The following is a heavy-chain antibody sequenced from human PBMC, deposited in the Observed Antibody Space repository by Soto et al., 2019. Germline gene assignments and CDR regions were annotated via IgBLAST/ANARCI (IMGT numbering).Heavy chain of an antibody. CDR2: IYYSGST. V-gene: IGHV4-59*08. Sequence: PSETLSLTCTVSGGSSSSYYWSCIRQPPGKGLEWIGYIYYSGSTNYNPSLKRRVTISVDTSKNQFSLKLNSMTAADTAVYYCARHNYGSGSTYFDYWGQGTLVTVSS. D-gene: IGHD3-10*01. J-gene: IGHJ4*02. CDR3: ARHNYGSGSTYFDY. CDR1: GGSSSSYY.